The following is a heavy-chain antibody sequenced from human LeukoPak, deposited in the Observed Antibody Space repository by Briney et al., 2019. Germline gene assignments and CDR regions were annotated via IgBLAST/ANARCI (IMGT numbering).Heavy chain of an antibody. V-gene: IGHV4-31*03. CDR1: GGSISSGGYY. Sequence: PSETLSLTCTVSGGSISSGGYYWSWIRQHPGKGLEWIGYIYYSGSTYYNPSLKSRVTISVDTSKNQFSLKLSSVTAADTAVYYCARGGGPLSYYFDYWGQETLVTVSS. CDR2: IYYSGST. J-gene: IGHJ4*02. CDR3: ARGGGPLSYYFDY. D-gene: IGHD2-15*01.